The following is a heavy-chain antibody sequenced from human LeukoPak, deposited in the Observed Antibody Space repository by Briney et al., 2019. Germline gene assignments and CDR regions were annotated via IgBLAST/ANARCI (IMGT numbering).Heavy chain of an antibody. CDR3: ACSAQYSYYYYMDV. Sequence: SETLSLTCTVSGGSISSYYWSWIRQPAGKGLEWIGRIYTSGSTNYNPSLKSRVTMSVDTSKNQFSLKLSSVTAADTAVYYCACSAQYSYYYYMDVWGKGTTVTVSS. V-gene: IGHV4-4*07. CDR1: GGSISSYY. CDR2: IYTSGST. D-gene: IGHD2/OR15-2a*01. J-gene: IGHJ6*03.